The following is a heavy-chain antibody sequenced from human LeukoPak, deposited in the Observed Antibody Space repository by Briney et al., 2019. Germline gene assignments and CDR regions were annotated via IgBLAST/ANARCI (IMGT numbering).Heavy chain of an antibody. CDR3: ARDIVVVPAAIHRGYYYYYGMDV. J-gene: IGHJ6*02. Sequence: GASVKVSCKASGYTFTSYDINWVRQATGQGLEWMGWISAYNGNTNYAQKLQGRVTMTTDTSTSTAYMELRSLRSDDTAVYYCARDIVVVPAAIHRGYYYYYGMDVWGQGTTVTVSS. D-gene: IGHD2-2*02. CDR1: GYTFTSYD. V-gene: IGHV1-18*01. CDR2: ISAYNGNT.